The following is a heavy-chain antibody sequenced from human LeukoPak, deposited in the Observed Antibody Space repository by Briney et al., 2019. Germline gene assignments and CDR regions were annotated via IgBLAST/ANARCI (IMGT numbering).Heavy chain of an antibody. CDR1: GFTFSNYW. J-gene: IGHJ4*02. D-gene: IGHD6-19*01. CDR3: ARTIREQWLTIDY. CDR2: IKQDGSAK. V-gene: IGHV3-7*04. Sequence: GGYLRLYCAASGFTFSNYWMNWVRQAPGKGLEWVANIKQDGSAKYYVDSVKGRFTISRDNAKNSLYLQMNSLGAEDTAVYYCARTIREQWLTIDYWGQGTLVTFSS.